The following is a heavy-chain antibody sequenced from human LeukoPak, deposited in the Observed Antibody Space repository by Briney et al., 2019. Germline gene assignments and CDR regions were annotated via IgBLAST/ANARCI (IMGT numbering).Heavy chain of an antibody. CDR1: GGSISSGGYY. CDR3: ARDSTVYGDYIF. J-gene: IGHJ4*02. V-gene: IGHV4-31*03. CDR2: IYYSGST. D-gene: IGHD4-17*01. Sequence: TSETLSLTCTVSGGSISSGGYYWSWIRQHPGKGLEWIGYIYYSGSTYYNPSLKSRVTISVDTSKIQFSLKLSSVTAADTAVYYCARDSTVYGDYIFWGQGTLVTVSS.